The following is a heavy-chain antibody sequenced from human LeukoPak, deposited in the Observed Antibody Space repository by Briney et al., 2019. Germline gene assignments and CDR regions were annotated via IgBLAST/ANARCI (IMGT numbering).Heavy chain of an antibody. J-gene: IGHJ4*02. CDR2: INPSGGNA. CDR1: GYTLTSYY. Sequence: ASVKVSCKSSGYTLTSYYMHWVRQAPGQGLEWMGIINPSGGNAGHAQKFQGRVTMTRDTSTSTVYMQLSSLRSEDTAIYYCARGAGDPLTFDYWGQGTLVTVSS. V-gene: IGHV1-46*01. CDR3: ARGAGDPLTFDY. D-gene: IGHD4-17*01.